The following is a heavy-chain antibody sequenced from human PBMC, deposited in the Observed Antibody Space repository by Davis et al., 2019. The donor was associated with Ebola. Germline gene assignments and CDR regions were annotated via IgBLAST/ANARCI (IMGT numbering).Heavy chain of an antibody. CDR1: GASITNYF. CDR3: ARSYDFWSGYPLQS. Sequence: MPSETLSLTCTVSGASITNYFWNGVRQPPGKQLEWLGYISYNGVTRYNPSLKIRLTISTATSKTQFSLSLNSVTAADTAVYYCARSYDFWSGYPLQSWGQGTLVTVSS. J-gene: IGHJ5*02. V-gene: IGHV4-59*01. D-gene: IGHD3/OR15-3a*01. CDR2: ISYNGVT.